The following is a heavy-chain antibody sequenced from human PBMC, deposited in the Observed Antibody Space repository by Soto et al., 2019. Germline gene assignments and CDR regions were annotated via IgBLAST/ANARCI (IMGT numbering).Heavy chain of an antibody. CDR1: GGSFSGYY. V-gene: IGHV4-34*01. CDR2: INHSGST. D-gene: IGHD2-8*02. Sequence: QVQLQQWGAGLLKPSETLSLTCAVYGGSFSGYYWTWIRQPPGTGLEWIGEINHSGSTNYNPSLKSRVTISVDPSKNQFSLKLTSVTAADKDVYYCARDKITGLFDYWGQGTLVTVSS. CDR3: ARDKITGLFDY. J-gene: IGHJ4*02.